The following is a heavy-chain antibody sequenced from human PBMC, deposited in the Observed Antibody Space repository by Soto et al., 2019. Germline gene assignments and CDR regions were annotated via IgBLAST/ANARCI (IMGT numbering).Heavy chain of an antibody. V-gene: IGHV3-23*01. CDR1: GFSFSSFA. J-gene: IGHJ4*02. CDR3: TKNPHGAIISPPHAY. D-gene: IGHD2-2*01. Sequence: PGGSLRLSRAASGFSFSSFAMCWVRQAPGKRLEWVSTFRESGGTTHYADPVKGRFTISRDTSNNILFLQMNSLRAEDKAIYYCTKNPHGAIISPPHAYGGQGTLVTV. CDR2: FRESGGTT.